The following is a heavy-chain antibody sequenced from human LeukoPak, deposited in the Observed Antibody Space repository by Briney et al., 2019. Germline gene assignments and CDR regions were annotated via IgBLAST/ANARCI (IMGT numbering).Heavy chain of an antibody. D-gene: IGHD5-12*01. J-gene: IGHJ4*02. CDR3: ASLTRGYSGYELNY. Sequence: PSETLSLTCTVSGGSISSYYWSWIRQPPGKGLEWIGYIYYSGSTNYNPSLKSRVTISVDTSKNQFSLKLSSVTAADTAVYYCASLTRGYSGYELNYWGQGTLVTVSS. CDR2: IYYSGST. V-gene: IGHV4-59*01. CDR1: GGSISSYY.